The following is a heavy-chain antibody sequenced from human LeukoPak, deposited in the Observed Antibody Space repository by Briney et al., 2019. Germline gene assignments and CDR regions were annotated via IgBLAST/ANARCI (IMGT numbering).Heavy chain of an antibody. CDR2: IRSRPYGGTT. J-gene: IGHJ4*02. Sequence: PGRSLRLSCTASGFTFGDYGMSWVRQAPGEGLEWVGFIRSRPYGGTTEYAASVKGRFTISRDDSESIAYLQMNSLKTEDTAVYYCTRGDYYDSSGYYLLFDYWGQGILVTVSS. D-gene: IGHD3-22*01. CDR1: GFTFGDYG. CDR3: TRGDYYDSSGYYLLFDY. V-gene: IGHV3-49*04.